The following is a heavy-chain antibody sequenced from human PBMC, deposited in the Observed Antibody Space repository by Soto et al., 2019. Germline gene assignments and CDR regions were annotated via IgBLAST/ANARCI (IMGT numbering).Heavy chain of an antibody. Sequence: SETLSLTCTVSGGSISSYYWSWIRQPPGKGLEWIGYIYYDGSTNYNPSLKSRVTISVDTSKNQFSLKLSSVTAADTAVYYCARVFGSIAAAGTVDVWGQGTTVTVSS. J-gene: IGHJ6*02. CDR2: IYYDGST. V-gene: IGHV4-59*01. D-gene: IGHD6-13*01. CDR1: GGSISSYY. CDR3: ARVFGSIAAAGTVDV.